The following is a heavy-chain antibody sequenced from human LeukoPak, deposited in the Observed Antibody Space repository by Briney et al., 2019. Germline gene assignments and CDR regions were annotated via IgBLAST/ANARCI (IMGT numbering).Heavy chain of an antibody. CDR1: GGSIRGYY. CDR3: ARERLSGYDLGDY. V-gene: IGHV4-59*01. D-gene: IGHD5-12*01. J-gene: IGHJ4*02. Sequence: SETLSLTCSVSGGSIRGYYWSWIRQPPGKGLEWIAYMHDSGTTNSDPSLKSRVTISLDTSKNQLSLKLNSVTAADTAVYYCARERLSGYDLGDYWGQGTLVTVSS. CDR2: MHDSGTT.